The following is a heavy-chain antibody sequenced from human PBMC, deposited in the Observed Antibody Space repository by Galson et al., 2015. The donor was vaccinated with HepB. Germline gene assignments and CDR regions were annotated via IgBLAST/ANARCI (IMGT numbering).Heavy chain of an antibody. CDR1: GFTFSSYS. V-gene: IGHV3-21*01. J-gene: IGHJ4*02. CDR2: ITSSSNYI. D-gene: IGHD3-10*01. CDR3: ARVGVRGVINTSTHY. Sequence: SLRLSCAASGFTFSSYSMNWVRQAPGKGLEWVSSITSSSNYISYADSVKGRFTTSRDNAKNSLFLQINSLRPEDTAVYYCARVGVRGVINTSTHYWGQGTLVTVSS.